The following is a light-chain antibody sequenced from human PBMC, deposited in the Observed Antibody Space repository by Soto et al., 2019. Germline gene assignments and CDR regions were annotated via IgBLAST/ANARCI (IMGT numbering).Light chain of an antibody. V-gene: IGKV3-11*01. CDR2: DTS. J-gene: IGKJ1*01. CDR1: QSVGSY. CDR3: QQRSDWPPT. Sequence: EIVLTQSPATVSLSPGERATLSCRASQSVGSYLAWFQQTPGQAPRLLIYDTSNRATGLPARFSGSGSGTDFTLNISSLETEDFAVYYCQQRSDWPPTFGQGTKVDIK.